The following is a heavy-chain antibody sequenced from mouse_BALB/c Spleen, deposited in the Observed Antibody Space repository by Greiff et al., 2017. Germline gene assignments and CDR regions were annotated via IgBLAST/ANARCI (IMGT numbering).Heavy chain of an antibody. CDR3: ARMERDGKRYFDY. Sequence: VKVVESGPGLVQPSQSLSITCTVSGFSLTSYGVHWVRQSPGKGLEWLGVIWSGGSTDYNAAFISRLSISKDNSKSQVFFKMNSLQANDTAIYYCARMERDGKRYFDYWGQGTTLTVSS. V-gene: IGHV2-2*02. CDR2: IWSGGST. D-gene: IGHD2-1*01. J-gene: IGHJ2*01. CDR1: GFSLTSYG.